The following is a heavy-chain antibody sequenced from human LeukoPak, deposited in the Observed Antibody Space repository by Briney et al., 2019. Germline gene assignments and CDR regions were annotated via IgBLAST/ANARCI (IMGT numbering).Heavy chain of an antibody. Sequence: GASVKVSCKASGYTFTGYYIHWVRQAPGQGLEWMGWINPNSGVTNYGQKFQGRVTLTRDTSINTAYMELSSLRSDDTAVYYCAPGYNYGPRYMDVWGKGTTVTVSS. V-gene: IGHV1-2*02. CDR1: GYTFTGYY. CDR3: APGYNYGPRYMDV. J-gene: IGHJ6*03. CDR2: INPNSGVT. D-gene: IGHD5-18*01.